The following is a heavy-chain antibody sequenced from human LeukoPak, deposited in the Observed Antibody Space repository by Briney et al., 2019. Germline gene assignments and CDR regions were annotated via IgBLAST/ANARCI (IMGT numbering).Heavy chain of an antibody. V-gene: IGHV5-51*01. D-gene: IGHD2-8*01. Sequence: GESLKISCKGSGYSFTSYWIGWVRQMPGKGLEWMGIIYPGDSDTRYSPSFQGQVTISADKSISTAYLQWSSLKASDTAMYYCASRPRYCTNGVCRNNYYFDYWGQGTLVTVSS. CDR3: ASRPRYCTNGVCRNNYYFDY. CDR2: IYPGDSDT. CDR1: GYSFTSYW. J-gene: IGHJ4*02.